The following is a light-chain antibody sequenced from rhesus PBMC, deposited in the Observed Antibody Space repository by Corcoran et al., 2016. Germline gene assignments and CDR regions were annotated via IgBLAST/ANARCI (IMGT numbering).Light chain of an antibody. Sequence: DIQMTQSPSSLSASVGDRVTITCRASENVNNYLNWYQQKPGKAPKILIYQASTLQSGVPSRFSGSGSGTDYTFTISSVQPEDVATYYCQHGFGTPWTFGQGTKVEIK. CDR2: QAS. V-gene: IGKV1-74*01. CDR1: ENVNNY. CDR3: QHGFGTPWT. J-gene: IGKJ1*01.